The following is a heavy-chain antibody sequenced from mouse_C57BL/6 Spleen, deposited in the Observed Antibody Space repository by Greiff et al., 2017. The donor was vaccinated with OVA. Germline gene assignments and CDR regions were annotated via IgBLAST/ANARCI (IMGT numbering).Heavy chain of an antibody. J-gene: IGHJ2*01. CDR3: TRFRYYGSRGFDY. V-gene: IGHV1-15*01. Sequence: QVQLQQSGAELVRPGASVTLSCKASGYTFTDYEMHWVKQTPVHGLEWIGAIDPETGGTAYNQKFKGKAILTADKSSSTAYMELRSLTSEDSAVYYCTRFRYYGSRGFDYWGQGTTLTVSS. D-gene: IGHD1-1*01. CDR2: IDPETGGT. CDR1: GYTFTDYE.